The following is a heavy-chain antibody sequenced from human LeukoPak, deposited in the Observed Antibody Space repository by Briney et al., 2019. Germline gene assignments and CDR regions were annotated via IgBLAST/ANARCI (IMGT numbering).Heavy chain of an antibody. CDR2: ISGSASST. CDR1: GFTFSSYA. V-gene: IGHV3-23*01. CDR3: AKESSYYGSGSYYKAFDY. J-gene: IGHJ4*02. Sequence: PGGSLRLSCAASGFTFSSYATSWVRQAPGKGLEWVSAISGSASSTYYADSVKGRFTISRDNSKNTLYLQMNSLRAEDTAVYYCAKESSYYGSGSYYKAFDYWGQGTLVTVSS. D-gene: IGHD3-10*01.